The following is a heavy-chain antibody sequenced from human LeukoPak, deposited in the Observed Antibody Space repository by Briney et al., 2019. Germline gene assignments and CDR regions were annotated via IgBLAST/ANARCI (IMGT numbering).Heavy chain of an antibody. J-gene: IGHJ4*02. CDR3: ARVRDGYNYVFDD. D-gene: IGHD5-24*01. CDR1: GFTFDDYG. Sequence: GGSLRLSCAASGFTFDDYGMSWVRQAPGKGLEWVSGINWNGGSTGYADSVKGRFTISRDNSKNTLYLQMNGLRAEDTAVYYCARVRDGYNYVFDDWGQGTQVTVSS. CDR2: INWNGGST. V-gene: IGHV3-20*04.